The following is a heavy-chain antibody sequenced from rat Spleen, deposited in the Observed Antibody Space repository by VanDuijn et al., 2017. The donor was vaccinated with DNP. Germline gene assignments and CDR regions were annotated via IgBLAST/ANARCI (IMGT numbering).Heavy chain of an antibody. Sequence: QVQLKESGPGLVQPSRTLSLTCTVSGFSLTTYGVNWVRQPPGEGLEWIAAMSSGGNTYYNSVLESRLSVTRDTSKSQVFLKMTSLQTEDTAIYYCMSVAMNAWGQGTSVTVSS. CDR3: MSVAMNA. CDR2: MSSGGNT. J-gene: IGHJ4*01. V-gene: IGHV2S8*01. CDR1: GFSLTTYG.